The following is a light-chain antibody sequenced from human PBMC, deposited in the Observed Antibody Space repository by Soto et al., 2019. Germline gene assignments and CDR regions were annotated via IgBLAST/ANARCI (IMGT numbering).Light chain of an antibody. CDR3: AAWDDSLHGLHVV. CDR1: SSNIGSNT. J-gene: IGLJ2*01. CDR2: SNN. V-gene: IGLV1-44*01. Sequence: QSVLTQPPSASGTPGQRVTISCSGSSSNIGSNTVNWYQQLPATAPKLLIYSNNRRPSGVPDRFSGSKSGTSASLAISGLPSEDEADYYCAAWDDSLHGLHVVFGGGTQLTVL.